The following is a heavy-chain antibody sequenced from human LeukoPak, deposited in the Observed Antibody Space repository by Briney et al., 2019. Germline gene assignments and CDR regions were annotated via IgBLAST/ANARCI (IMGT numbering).Heavy chain of an antibody. Sequence: GGSLRLSCAASGSTFSSYGMSWVRQAPGKGLEWVSAIGGRDGSTYYADSVKGRFTISRDNSKNTLYVQMNSLRAEDTAIYYCAKGHYYDSGSLDYWGQGTLVTVSS. D-gene: IGHD3-10*01. J-gene: IGHJ4*02. CDR3: AKGHYYDSGSLDY. CDR2: IGGRDGST. V-gene: IGHV3-23*01. CDR1: GSTFSSYG.